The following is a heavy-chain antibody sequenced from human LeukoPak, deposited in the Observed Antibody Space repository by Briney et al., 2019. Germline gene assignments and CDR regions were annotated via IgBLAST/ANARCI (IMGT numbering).Heavy chain of an antibody. J-gene: IGHJ4*02. Sequence: SETLSLTCAVYGGSFSGYYWSWIRQPPGKGLEWIGEINHSGSTNYNPSLKSRVTISVDTSKNQFSLKLSSVTAADTVVYYCARTQTRSSPVYWGQGTLVTVSA. CDR3: ARTQTRSSPVY. CDR2: INHSGST. V-gene: IGHV4-34*01. D-gene: IGHD6-6*01. CDR1: GGSFSGYY.